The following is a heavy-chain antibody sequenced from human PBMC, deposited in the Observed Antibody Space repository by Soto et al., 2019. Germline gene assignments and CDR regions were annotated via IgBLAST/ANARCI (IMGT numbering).Heavy chain of an antibody. J-gene: IGHJ4*02. CDR1: GFTFNSYT. D-gene: IGHD6-19*01. CDR2: ISNYGADT. V-gene: IGHV3-64D*06. CDR3: VKDGNMRSDWYGKFHY. Sequence: EVQLVESGGTLVQPGQSLRLSCSASGFTFNSYTMHWVRQAPGKGLEFVSAISNYGADTYYADSVKGRFAISRDNSQNTLDIQMSSLRAEDTALYYCVKDGNMRSDWYGKFHYRGQGALVTV.